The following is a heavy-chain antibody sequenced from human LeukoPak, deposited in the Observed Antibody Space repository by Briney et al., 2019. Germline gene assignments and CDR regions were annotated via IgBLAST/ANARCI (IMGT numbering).Heavy chain of an antibody. CDR1: GGSFSGYY. J-gene: IGHJ5*02. CDR3: ARVGQQLANDVNWFDP. V-gene: IGHV4-34*01. D-gene: IGHD6-13*01. CDR2: INHSGST. Sequence: SETLSLTCAVYGGSFSGYYWSWIRQPPGKGLEWIGEINHSGSTNYSPSLKSRVTISVDTSKNQFSLKLSSVTAADTAVYYCARVGQQLANDVNWFDPWGQGTLVTVSS.